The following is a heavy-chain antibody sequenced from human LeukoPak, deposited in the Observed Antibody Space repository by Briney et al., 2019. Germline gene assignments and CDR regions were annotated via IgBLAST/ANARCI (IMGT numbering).Heavy chain of an antibody. J-gene: IGHJ4*02. D-gene: IGHD4-17*01. CDR2: INHSGST. CDR1: GFTFSSYA. CDR3: ARGTMTTVTYYFDY. Sequence: GSLRLSCAASGFTFSSYAMSWVRQAPGKGLEWIGEINHSGSTNYNPSLKSRVTISVDTSKNQFSLKLSSVTAADTAVYYCARGTMTTVTYYFDYWGQGTLVTVSS. V-gene: IGHV4-34*01.